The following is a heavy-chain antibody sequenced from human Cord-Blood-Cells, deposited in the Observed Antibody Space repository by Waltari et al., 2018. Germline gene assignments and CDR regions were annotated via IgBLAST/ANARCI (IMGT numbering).Heavy chain of an antibody. D-gene: IGHD7-27*01. CDR3: ARVTGDGYVDL. V-gene: IGHV3-21*01. J-gene: IGHJ2*01. CDR1: GFTFSSYR. CDR2: ISTRSSYI. Sequence: EVQLVESGGGLVKPGGSLRLSCAASGFTFSSYRMNWVRQAPGKGLGSVSSISTRSSYIYYADSVKGRFTISRDNAQNSLYLQMNSLRAEDTALYYCARVTGDGYVDLWGRGTLVTVSS.